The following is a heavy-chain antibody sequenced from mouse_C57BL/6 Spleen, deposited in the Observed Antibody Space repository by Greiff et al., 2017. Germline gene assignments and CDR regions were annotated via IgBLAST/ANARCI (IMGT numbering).Heavy chain of an antibody. J-gene: IGHJ1*03. CDR1: GYTFTSYW. CDR2: IDPSDSYT. V-gene: IGHV1-69*01. CDR3: ALGRWYFDV. Sequence: QVQLQQPGAELVMPGASVKLSCKASGYTFTSYWMHWVKQRPGQGLEWIGEIDPSDSYTNYNQKFKGKSTLTVDKSSSTAYMQLSSLTSEDSAVYYCALGRWYFDVWGTGTTVTVSS. D-gene: IGHD4-1*01.